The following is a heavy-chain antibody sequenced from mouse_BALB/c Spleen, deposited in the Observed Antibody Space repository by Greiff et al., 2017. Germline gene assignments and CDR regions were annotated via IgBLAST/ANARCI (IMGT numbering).Heavy chain of an antibody. Sequence: VKLVESGPGLVAPSQSLSITCTVSGFSLTGYGVNWVRQPPGKGLEWLGMIWGDGSTDYNSALKSRLSISKDNSKSQVFLKMNSLQTDDTARYYCARAYYRYDGSWFAYWGQGTLVTVSA. V-gene: IGHV2-6-7*01. CDR3: ARAYYRYDGSWFAY. CDR1: GFSLTGYG. CDR2: IWGDGST. J-gene: IGHJ3*01. D-gene: IGHD2-14*01.